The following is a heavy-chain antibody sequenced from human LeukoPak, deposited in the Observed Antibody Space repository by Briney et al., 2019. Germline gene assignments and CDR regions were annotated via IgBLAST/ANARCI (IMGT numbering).Heavy chain of an antibody. CDR3: ARYRGSSNFDY. CDR1: GYTFTDYF. J-gene: IGHJ4*02. Sequence: ASVKVSCKASGYTFTDYFMHWVRQAPGQGLEWMGWINANSGGTNYAQNFQGRVTMTRDTSISTVYMELNRLRSDDTAVYYCARYRGSSNFDYWGQGTLVTVSS. CDR2: INANSGGT. V-gene: IGHV1-2*02. D-gene: IGHD2-2*01.